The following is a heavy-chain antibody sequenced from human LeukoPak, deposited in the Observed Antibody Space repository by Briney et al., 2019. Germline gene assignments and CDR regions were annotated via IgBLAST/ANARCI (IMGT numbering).Heavy chain of an antibody. D-gene: IGHD3-10*01. CDR3: ARDRYYGSGRADY. CDR1: GFTFSSYG. Sequence: GGSLRLSCAASGFTFSSYGMSWVRQAPGKGLEWVSAISGSGGSTYYADSVKGRFTISRDNAKNSLYLQMNSLRAEDTAVYYCARDRYYGSGRADYWGQGTLVTVSS. CDR2: ISGSGGST. V-gene: IGHV3-23*01. J-gene: IGHJ4*02.